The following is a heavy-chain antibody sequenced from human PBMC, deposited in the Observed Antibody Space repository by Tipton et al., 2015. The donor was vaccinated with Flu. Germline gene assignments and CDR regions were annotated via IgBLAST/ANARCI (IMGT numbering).Heavy chain of an antibody. Sequence: TLSLTCAVYGGSFSGYYWSWIRQPPGKGLEWIGEINHSGSTNYNPSLKSRVTISVDTSKNQFSLKLSSVTAADTAVYCCATYLSDLWSGYSGGWFDPWGQGTLVTVSS. CDR2: INHSGST. D-gene: IGHD3-3*01. CDR1: GGSFSGYY. V-gene: IGHV4-34*01. J-gene: IGHJ5*02. CDR3: ATYLSDLWSGYSGGWFDP.